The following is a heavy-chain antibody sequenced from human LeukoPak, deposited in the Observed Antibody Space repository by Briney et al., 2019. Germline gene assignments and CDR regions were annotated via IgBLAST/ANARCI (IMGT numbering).Heavy chain of an antibody. CDR1: GCTFSSYS. CDR3: ARGGRWLQLWDY. D-gene: IGHD5-24*01. Sequence: GGSLRLSCAASGCTFSSYSMNWVRQAPGKGLEWVSSISSSSSYIYYADSVKGRFTISRDNAKNSLYLQMNSLRAEDTAVYYCARGGRWLQLWDYWGQGTLVTVSS. J-gene: IGHJ4*02. V-gene: IGHV3-21*01. CDR2: ISSSSSYI.